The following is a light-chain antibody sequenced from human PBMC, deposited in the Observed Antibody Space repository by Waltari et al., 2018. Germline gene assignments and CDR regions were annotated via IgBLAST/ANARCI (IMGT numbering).Light chain of an antibody. CDR1: NIESKS. CDR2: EDS. Sequence: SYVLTQPPSVSVAPGQTARISCGGNNIESKSVHWYQQKPGQAPVLVVDEDSDRPSGIPERFSGSNSGNTATLTISRVEAGDEADYYCQVWDSNSDHLYVFGTGTEVTVL. J-gene: IGLJ1*01. V-gene: IGLV3-21*02. CDR3: QVWDSNSDHLYV.